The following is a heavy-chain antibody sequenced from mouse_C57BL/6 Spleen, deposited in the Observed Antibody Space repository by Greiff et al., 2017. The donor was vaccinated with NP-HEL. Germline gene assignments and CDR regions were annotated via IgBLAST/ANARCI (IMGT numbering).Heavy chain of an antibody. Sequence: VQLQQSGPELVKPGASVKISCKASGYTFTDYYMNWVKQSHGKSLEWIGDINPNNGGTSYNQKFKGKATLTVDKSSSTAYMELRSLTSEDSAVYYCARERFITTVVATRYFDVWGTGTTVTVSS. CDR3: ARERFITTVVATRYFDV. J-gene: IGHJ1*03. CDR1: GYTFTDYY. V-gene: IGHV1-26*01. D-gene: IGHD1-1*01. CDR2: INPNNGGT.